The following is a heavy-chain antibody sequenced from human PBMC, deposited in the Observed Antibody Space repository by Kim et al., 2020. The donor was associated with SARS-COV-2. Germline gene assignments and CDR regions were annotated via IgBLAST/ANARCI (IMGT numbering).Heavy chain of an antibody. Sequence: GGSLRLSCAASGFTFSSYSMNWVRQAPGKGLEWVSYISSSSSTIYYADSVKGRFTISRDNAKNSLYLQMNSLRDEDTAVYYCARGEFFGETKQPLLLYRAYYYGMDVWGQGTTVTVSS. CDR3: ARGEFFGETKQPLLLYRAYYYGMDV. V-gene: IGHV3-48*02. CDR2: ISSSSSTI. J-gene: IGHJ6*02. CDR1: GFTFSSYS. D-gene: IGHD2-21*02.